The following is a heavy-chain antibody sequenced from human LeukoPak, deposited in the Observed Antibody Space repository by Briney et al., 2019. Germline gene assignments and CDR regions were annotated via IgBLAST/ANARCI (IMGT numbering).Heavy chain of an antibody. V-gene: IGHV3-21*01. CDR1: GFTFSSYS. Sequence: GGSLRLSCAASGFTFSSYSMNWVRQAPGKGLEWVSSISSSSSYIYYADSVKGRFTISRDNAKNSLYLQMNSLRAEDTAVYYCARDTDYGSGSYYDGMDVWGQGTTVTVSS. CDR2: ISSSSSYI. J-gene: IGHJ6*02. D-gene: IGHD3-10*01. CDR3: ARDTDYGSGSYYDGMDV.